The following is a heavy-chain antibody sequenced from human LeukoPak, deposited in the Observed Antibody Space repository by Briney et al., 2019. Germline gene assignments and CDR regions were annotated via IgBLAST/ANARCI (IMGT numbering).Heavy chain of an antibody. D-gene: IGHD6-19*01. CDR1: GYTFTGYY. CDR3: AREGTVAGTTLDY. Sequence: WASVKVSCKASGYTFTGYYMHWVRQAPGQGLEWMGWINPNSGGTNYAQKFQGRVTMTRDTSISTAYMELSRLRSDDTAVYYCAREGTVAGTTLDYWGQGTLVTVSS. J-gene: IGHJ4*02. V-gene: IGHV1-2*02. CDR2: INPNSGGT.